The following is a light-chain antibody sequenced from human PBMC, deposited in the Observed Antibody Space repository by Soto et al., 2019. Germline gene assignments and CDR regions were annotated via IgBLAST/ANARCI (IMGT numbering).Light chain of an antibody. V-gene: IGLV2-8*01. Sequence: QSALTQPPSASGSPGQSVAIPCTGTASDIGGYTFVSWYQQHPGKAPKLLIYDVNKRPSGVPARFSGSKSGNTASLTVSGIQPEDEADYYCSAHGGTNPYVFGAGTKVNVL. CDR3: SAHGGTNPYV. CDR2: DVN. J-gene: IGLJ1*01. CDR1: ASDIGGYTF.